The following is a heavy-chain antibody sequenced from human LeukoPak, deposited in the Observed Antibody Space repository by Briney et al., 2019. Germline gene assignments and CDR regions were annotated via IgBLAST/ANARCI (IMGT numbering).Heavy chain of an antibody. J-gene: IGHJ5*02. CDR2: ISAYNGNT. CDR1: GYTFTSYG. CDR3: ARDHSSSWIGGWFDP. Sequence: ASVKVSCKASGYTFTSYGISWVRQAPGQGLEWMGWISAYNGNTNYAQKLQGRVTMTTDTSTSTAYMELRSLRSDDTAVYYCARDHSSSWIGGWFDPWGQGTLVTVSS. D-gene: IGHD6-13*01. V-gene: IGHV1-18*01.